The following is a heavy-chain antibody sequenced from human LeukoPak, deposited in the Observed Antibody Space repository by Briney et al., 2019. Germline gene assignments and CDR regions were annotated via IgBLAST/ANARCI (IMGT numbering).Heavy chain of an antibody. Sequence: GGSLRLSCAASGFTFSSYAMHWVRQAPGKGLEWVAVISYDGSNKYYADSVKGRFTISRDNSKNTLYLQMNSLRAEDTAVYYCARDQVDYGDYVSLFDYWGQGTLVTVSS. D-gene: IGHD4-17*01. CDR3: ARDQVDYGDYVSLFDY. V-gene: IGHV3-30-3*01. CDR2: ISYDGSNK. CDR1: GFTFSSYA. J-gene: IGHJ4*02.